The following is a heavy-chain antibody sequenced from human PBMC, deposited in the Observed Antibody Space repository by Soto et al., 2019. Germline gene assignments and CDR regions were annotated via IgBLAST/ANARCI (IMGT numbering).Heavy chain of an antibody. CDR3: ARSGSLDPDFNY. J-gene: IGHJ4*02. V-gene: IGHV1-69*12. CDR1: GGTFSSDS. Sequence: QVQLVQSGAEVKKPGSSVKVSCKASGGTFSSDSFSWVRQAPGQGLEWMGGIIPMFDTPIYAQKFQDRDTITADESTSTAYIQLSSLRSGDTAVYYCARSGSLDPDFNYWGQGSLVTVSS. CDR2: IIPMFDTP. D-gene: IGHD2-15*01.